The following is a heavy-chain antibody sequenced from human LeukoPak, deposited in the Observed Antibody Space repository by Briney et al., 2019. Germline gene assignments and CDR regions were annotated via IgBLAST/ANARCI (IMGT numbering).Heavy chain of an antibody. CDR2: INPNSGGT. Sequence: ASVKVSCKASGYTFTGYYMHWVRQAPGQGLEWMGWINPNSGGTNYAQKFQGRVTMTRDTSISTAYMELSSLRSEDTAVYYCARGRSSSWYLGPDYYYYGMDVWGQGTTVTVSS. V-gene: IGHV1-2*02. D-gene: IGHD6-13*01. CDR3: ARGRSSSWYLGPDYYYYGMDV. CDR1: GYTFTGYY. J-gene: IGHJ6*02.